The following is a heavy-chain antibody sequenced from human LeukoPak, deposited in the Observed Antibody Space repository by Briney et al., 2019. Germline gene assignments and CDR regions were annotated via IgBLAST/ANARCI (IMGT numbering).Heavy chain of an antibody. V-gene: IGHV3-7*03. CDR2: IKQDGSEK. CDR1: GFTFTTYW. CDR3: ARASRDCSSTSCYVFRYYYYYMDV. J-gene: IGHJ6*03. D-gene: IGHD2-2*01. Sequence: GGSLRLSCAASGFTFTTYWMGWVRQAPGKGLEWVANIKQDGSEKYYVDSVKGRFTISRDNAKNSLYLQMNSLRAEDTAVYYCARASRDCSSTSCYVFRYYYYYMDVWGKGTTVSISS.